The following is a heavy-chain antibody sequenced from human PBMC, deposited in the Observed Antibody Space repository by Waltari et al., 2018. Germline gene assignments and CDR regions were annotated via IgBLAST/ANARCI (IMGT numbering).Heavy chain of an antibody. J-gene: IGHJ4*02. CDR1: GLTFTKNW. D-gene: IGHD2-15*01. CDR2: SYPGAADI. Sequence: EVQLVQSGAEVKKPGESLKISCKVSGLTFTKNWIAWVRQMPGKGLGWVGISYPGAADIRYSPSLQGQVTISVDESINTAFLQWTSLKASDTAIYFCARQTAAVDPFDYWGQGTLVTVSS. CDR3: ARQTAAVDPFDY. V-gene: IGHV5-51*01.